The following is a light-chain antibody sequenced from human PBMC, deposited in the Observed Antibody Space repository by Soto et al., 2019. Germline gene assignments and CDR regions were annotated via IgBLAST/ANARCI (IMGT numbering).Light chain of an antibody. Sequence: IVLTQSPGTLSLSPGERATLSCRASQTISSSSLAWYQQKGGQAPRLLIYGASTRATGIPARFSGSGSGTEYSLTISSLQSEDFAVYYCQQYNNWPPYTFGQGTKLEIK. CDR2: GAS. CDR1: QTISSS. CDR3: QQYNNWPPYT. J-gene: IGKJ2*01. V-gene: IGKV3-15*01.